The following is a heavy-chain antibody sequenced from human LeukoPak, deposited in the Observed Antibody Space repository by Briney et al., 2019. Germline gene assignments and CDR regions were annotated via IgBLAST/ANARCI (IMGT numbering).Heavy chain of an antibody. CDR3: ARDLAWLRLPRGYYGMDV. Sequence: PGGSLRLSCAASGFTFSSYWMHWVRQAPGKGLVWVSRINSDGSITTYADSVRGRFTISRDNAKSTLYLQMNSLRAEDTAVYYCARDLAWLRLPRGYYGMDVWGQGTTVTVSS. V-gene: IGHV3-74*01. D-gene: IGHD5-12*01. CDR1: GFTFSSYW. J-gene: IGHJ6*02. CDR2: INSDGSIT.